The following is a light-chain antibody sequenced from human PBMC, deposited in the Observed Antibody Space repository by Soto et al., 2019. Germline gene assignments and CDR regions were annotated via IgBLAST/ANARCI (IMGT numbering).Light chain of an antibody. V-gene: IGKV1-27*01. CDR2: GAS. CDR1: QGISSY. Sequence: EIQMTQSPSSLSASVGDRVTITCRASQGISSYLAWYQQKPGKVPKLLIYGASTLHSGVPSRFSGSGSGTDFTLTINSLQPEDVATYYCQRYNSVPNTFGPGTKVDIK. CDR3: QRYNSVPNT. J-gene: IGKJ3*01.